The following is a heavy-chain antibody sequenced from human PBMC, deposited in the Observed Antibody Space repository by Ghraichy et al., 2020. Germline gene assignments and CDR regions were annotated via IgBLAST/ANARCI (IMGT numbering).Heavy chain of an antibody. CDR3: ATDPPLGRYCSSTSCYARY. CDR2: FDPEDGET. V-gene: IGHV1-24*01. Sequence: ASVKVSCKVSGYTLTELSMHWVRQAPGKGLEWMGGFDPEDGETIYAQKFQGRVTMTEDTSTDTAYMELSSLRSEDTAVYYCATDPPLGRYCSSTSCYARYWGQGTLVTVSS. J-gene: IGHJ4*02. D-gene: IGHD2-2*01. CDR1: GYTLTELS.